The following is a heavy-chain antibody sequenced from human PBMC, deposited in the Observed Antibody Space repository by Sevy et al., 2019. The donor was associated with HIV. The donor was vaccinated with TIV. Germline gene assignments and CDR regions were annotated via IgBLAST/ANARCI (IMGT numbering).Heavy chain of an antibody. Sequence: SETLSLTCAVSGGSISSSNWWSWVRQPPGKGREWVGEIYHSGSTNYNPSLKSRVTLSVDKSKNQFSLKLSSVTAADTAVYYCARRTKLGPAGAFDIWGQGTMVTVSS. CDR3: ARRTKLGPAGAFDI. CDR1: GGSISSSNW. V-gene: IGHV4-4*02. J-gene: IGHJ3*02. CDR2: IYHSGST. D-gene: IGHD6-13*01.